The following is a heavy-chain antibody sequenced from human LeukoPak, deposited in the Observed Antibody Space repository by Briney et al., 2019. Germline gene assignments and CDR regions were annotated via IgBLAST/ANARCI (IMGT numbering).Heavy chain of an antibody. J-gene: IGHJ6*02. V-gene: IGHV3-30-3*01. Sequence: GGPLRLSCAASGFTFSSYAMHWVRQAPGKGLEWVAVISYDGSNKYYADSVKGRFTISRDNSKNTLYLQMNSLRAEDTAVYYCAREGRSNWNYSHYYYGMDVWGQGTTVTVSS. CDR1: GFTFSSYA. D-gene: IGHD1-7*01. CDR3: AREGRSNWNYSHYYYGMDV. CDR2: ISYDGSNK.